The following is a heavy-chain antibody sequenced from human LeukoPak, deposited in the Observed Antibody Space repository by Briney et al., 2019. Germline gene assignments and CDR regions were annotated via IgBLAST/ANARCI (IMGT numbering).Heavy chain of an antibody. J-gene: IGHJ4*02. Sequence: SETLSLTCTVSGGSISSSSYYWGWIRQPPGKGLEWIGSIYYSGSTYYNPSLKSRVTISVDTSKNQFSLKLSSVTAADTAVYYCARTDSSGYWQIDYWGQGTLVTVSS. V-gene: IGHV4-39*07. D-gene: IGHD3-22*01. CDR3: ARTDSSGYWQIDY. CDR2: IYYSGST. CDR1: GGSISSSSYY.